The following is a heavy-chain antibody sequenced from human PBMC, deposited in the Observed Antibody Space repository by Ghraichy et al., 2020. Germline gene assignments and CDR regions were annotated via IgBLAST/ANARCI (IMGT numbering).Heavy chain of an antibody. Sequence: GESLNISCKGSGYSFTSYWISWVRQMPGKGLEWMGRIDPSDSYTNYSPSFQGHVTISADKSISTAYLQWSSLKASDTAMYYCATLEAPREPRYYYYGMDVWGQGTTVTVSS. CDR2: IDPSDSYT. D-gene: IGHD1-14*01. J-gene: IGHJ6*02. CDR1: GYSFTSYW. CDR3: ATLEAPREPRYYYYGMDV. V-gene: IGHV5-10-1*01.